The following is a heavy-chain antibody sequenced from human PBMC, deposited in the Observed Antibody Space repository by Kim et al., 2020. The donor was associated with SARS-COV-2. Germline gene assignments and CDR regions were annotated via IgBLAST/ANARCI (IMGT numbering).Heavy chain of an antibody. V-gene: IGHV4-4*02. D-gene: IGHD4-17*01. Sequence: YNPPLKRHVTISVDKSTNPFALNLRSVTAADTAVYYCARDTVSRYYGMDVWGQGTTVTVSS. CDR3: ARDTVSRYYGMDV. J-gene: IGHJ6*02.